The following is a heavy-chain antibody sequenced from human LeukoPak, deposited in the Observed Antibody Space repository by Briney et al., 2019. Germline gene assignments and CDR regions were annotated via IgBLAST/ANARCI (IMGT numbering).Heavy chain of an antibody. CDR1: GASFSGYD. D-gene: IGHD5-24*01. CDR2: INHSGST. Sequence: SETLSLTCAVYGASFSGYDWGWIRQPPGKGLEWIGEINHSGSTNYNPSLKSRVTISVDKSKNQFYLKLSCVTAADTAVYYCARGIEMATITNWGQGTLVPVSS. J-gene: IGHJ4*02. CDR3: ARGIEMATITN. V-gene: IGHV4-34*01.